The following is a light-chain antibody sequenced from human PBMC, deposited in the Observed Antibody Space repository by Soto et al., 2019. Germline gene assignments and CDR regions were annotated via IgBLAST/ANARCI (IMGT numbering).Light chain of an antibody. CDR1: RSVCSN. Sequence: EIVMAKYPATLSVSPGPGSTLSCRASRSVCSNLALYRQKTGQDPRLLXXYPXSRATGIPDRFIGSGSGREFTLTISGLQPDDFAMSYCQQYNTYASRTFGQGTKVDI. V-gene: IGKV3D-15*01. CDR2: YPX. CDR3: QQYNTYASRT. J-gene: IGKJ1*01.